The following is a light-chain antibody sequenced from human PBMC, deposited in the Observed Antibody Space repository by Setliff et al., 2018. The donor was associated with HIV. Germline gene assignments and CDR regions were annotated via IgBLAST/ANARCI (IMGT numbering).Light chain of an antibody. CDR2: EVS. CDR3: NSYTNTDTFV. V-gene: IGLV2-14*01. J-gene: IGLJ1*01. Sequence: QSVLTQPRSVSGSPGQSVTFSCTGSSSDVGAYNYVSWYQHHPGKAPKLVIYEVSNRPSGVSNRFSGSKSGNTASLTISGLQPEDEADYYCNSYTNTDTFVFGTGTKVTVL. CDR1: SSDVGAYNY.